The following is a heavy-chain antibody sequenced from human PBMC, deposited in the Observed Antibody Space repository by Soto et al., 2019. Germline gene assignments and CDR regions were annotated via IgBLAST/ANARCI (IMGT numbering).Heavy chain of an antibody. CDR3: ARDCFDHRPDY. CDR2: MFASGSS. CDR1: GDSISSPNW. V-gene: IGHV4-4*02. J-gene: IGHJ4*02. Sequence: QVQLQESGPGLVKPSETLSLTCAVSGDSISSPNWWSWYRQTPGKGLELIGEMFASGSSNYNPSLHGRVTIALDTSKNHSSLKLTALTAADTAIYYCARDCFDHRPDYWGQGIPVTVSS.